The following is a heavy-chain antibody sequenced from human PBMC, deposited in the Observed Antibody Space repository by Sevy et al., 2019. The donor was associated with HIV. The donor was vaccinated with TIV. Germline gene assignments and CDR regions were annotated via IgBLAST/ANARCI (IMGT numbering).Heavy chain of an antibody. CDR2: IKTKTYSGTT. CDR1: GFTFGDYA. V-gene: IGHV3-49*03. J-gene: IGHJ4*02. Sequence: GGSLRLSCTASGFTFGDYAMSWFRQAPGKGLEWVGLIKTKTYSGTTEYDASVKGRFIISRDDSKNIAYLQMNRLKTEDTAVYYCTRDLYGSGWFYFDYWGQGTLVTLSS. D-gene: IGHD6-19*01. CDR3: TRDLYGSGWFYFDY.